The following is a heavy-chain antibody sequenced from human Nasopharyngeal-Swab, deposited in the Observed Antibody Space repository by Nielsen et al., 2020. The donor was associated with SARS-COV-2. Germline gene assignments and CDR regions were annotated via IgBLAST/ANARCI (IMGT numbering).Heavy chain of an antibody. CDR2: INPNSGGT. J-gene: IGHJ4*02. D-gene: IGHD1-26*01. V-gene: IGHV1-2*06. CDR3: ARLEWEPQY. Sequence: WVRQAPGQGLEWMGRINPNSGGTNYAQKFQGRVTMTRDTSISTAYMGLSRLRSDDTAVYYCARLEWEPQYWGQGTLVTVSS.